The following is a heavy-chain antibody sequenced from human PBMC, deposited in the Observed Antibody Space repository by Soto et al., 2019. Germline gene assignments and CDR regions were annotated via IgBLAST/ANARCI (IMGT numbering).Heavy chain of an antibody. J-gene: IGHJ5*01. D-gene: IGHD3-3*01. CDR1: NVSITSSY. V-gene: IGHV4-59*01. Sequence: SETLSLTCSVSNVSITSSYWNWIRQSPGKGLEWIGFVYHTGTTKYNPSLKGRVTMSIDTSRNEFSLRLTSVTTADTAFYFCARDFAGRGPFDPWGPGTQVTVS. CDR3: ARDFAGRGPFDP. CDR2: VYHTGTT.